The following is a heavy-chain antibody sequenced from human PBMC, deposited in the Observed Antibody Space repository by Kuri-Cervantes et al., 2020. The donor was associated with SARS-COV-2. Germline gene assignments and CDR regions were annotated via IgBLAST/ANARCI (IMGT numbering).Heavy chain of an antibody. D-gene: IGHD1-7*01. Sequence: SETLSLTCTVSGGSISSYYWSRIRQPPGKGLEWIGSIYHSGSTYYNPSLKSRVTISVDTSKNQFSLKLSSVTAADTAVYYCARHGAMESWNYVWVGGNWFDPWGQGTLVTVSS. CDR1: GGSISSYY. J-gene: IGHJ5*02. CDR3: ARHGAMESWNYVWVGGNWFDP. V-gene: IGHV4-39*01. CDR2: IYHSGST.